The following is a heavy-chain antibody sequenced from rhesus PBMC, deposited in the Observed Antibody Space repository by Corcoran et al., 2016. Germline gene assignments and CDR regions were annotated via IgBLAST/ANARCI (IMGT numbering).Heavy chain of an antibody. V-gene: IGHV5-2*01. D-gene: IGHD4-29*01. CDR2: ICPSDSDT. CDR1: GYSFTSYW. Sequence: EVQLVQSGAEVKRPGESLKISCKTSGYSFTSYWISWVRQLPGKGLEWMGAICPSDSDTRYSPSFQGQVTISADKSISTTYLQWSSLKASDSATYYCAKVSYGSNFGWYFDLWGPGTPITISS. CDR3: AKVSYGSNFGWYFDL. J-gene: IGHJ2*01.